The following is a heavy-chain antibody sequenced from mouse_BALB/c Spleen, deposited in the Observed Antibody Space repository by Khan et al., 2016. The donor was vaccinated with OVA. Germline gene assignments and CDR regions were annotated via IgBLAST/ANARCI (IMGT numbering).Heavy chain of an antibody. Sequence: EVQLQQSGTVLARPGASVKMSCKASGYSFTSYLIHWVKQRPGQGLEWIGDIYPGNSDTTYNQNVKDKAKLTAGTSANTAYMELSSLTNEDSVVYYCARGGYSSFAYWGQGTLVTVSA. J-gene: IGHJ3*01. V-gene: IGHV1-5*01. CDR1: GYSFTSYL. D-gene: IGHD1-3*01. CDR2: IYPGNSDT. CDR3: ARGGYSSFAY.